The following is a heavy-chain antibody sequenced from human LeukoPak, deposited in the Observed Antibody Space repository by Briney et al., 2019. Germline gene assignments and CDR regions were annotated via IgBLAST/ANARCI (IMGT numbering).Heavy chain of an antibody. CDR1: GGSISSYY. CDR3: SASARRIFDY. Sequence: PSETLSLTCTVSGGSISSYYWSWIRQPPGKGLEWIGYIYYSGSTNYNPSLKSRVTISVDTSKNQFSLKLSSVTAADTAVYYCSASARRIFDYWGQGTLVTVSS. J-gene: IGHJ4*02. CDR2: IYYSGST. V-gene: IGHV4-59*12.